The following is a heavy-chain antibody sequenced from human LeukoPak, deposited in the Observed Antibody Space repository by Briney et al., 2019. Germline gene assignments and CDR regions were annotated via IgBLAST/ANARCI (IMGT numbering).Heavy chain of an antibody. Sequence: PGGSLRLSCAASGFSFRSHGMNWVRQAPGKGLEWVSGISPRGDITYYKDSVRGRFTISRDNFKNTVSLQLNSLRAEDTAVYYCARGARGSGTASDYWGQGTLVTVSS. D-gene: IGHD3-10*01. J-gene: IGHJ4*02. V-gene: IGHV3-23*01. CDR2: ISPRGDIT. CDR3: ARGARGSGTASDY. CDR1: GFSFRSHG.